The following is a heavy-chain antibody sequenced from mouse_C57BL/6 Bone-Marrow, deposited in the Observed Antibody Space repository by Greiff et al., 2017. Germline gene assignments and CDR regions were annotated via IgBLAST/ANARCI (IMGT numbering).Heavy chain of an antibody. J-gene: IGHJ2*01. V-gene: IGHV1-72*01. D-gene: IGHD2-5*01. CDR2: IDPNSGGT. Sequence: QQSCKASGYTFTSYWMHWVKQRPGRGLEWIGRIDPNSGGTKYNEKFKSKATLTVDKPSSTAYMQLSSLTSEDSAVYYCARYSKKPPYYFDYWGQGTTLTVSS. CDR3: ARYSKKPPYYFDY. CDR1: GYTFTSYW.